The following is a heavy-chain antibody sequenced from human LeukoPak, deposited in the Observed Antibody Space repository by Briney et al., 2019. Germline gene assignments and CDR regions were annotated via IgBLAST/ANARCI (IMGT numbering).Heavy chain of an antibody. CDR3: TRVPFVVVPPRGYYYMDV. CDR2: IRSKAYGGTT. Sequence: GGSLRLSCTASGFTFGDYAMSWVRQAPGKGLEWVGFIRSKAYGGTTEYAASVKGRFTISRDDSKGIAYLQMNSLKTEDTAVYYCTRVPFVVVPPRGYYYMDVWGKGTTVTVSS. CDR1: GFTFGDYA. D-gene: IGHD2-2*01. V-gene: IGHV3-49*04. J-gene: IGHJ6*03.